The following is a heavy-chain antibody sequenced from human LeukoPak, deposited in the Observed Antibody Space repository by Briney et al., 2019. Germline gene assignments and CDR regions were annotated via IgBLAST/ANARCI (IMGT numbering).Heavy chain of an antibody. V-gene: IGHV3-64D*06. D-gene: IGHD1-1*01. CDR2: ISPNGGTT. CDR3: VPKGNEGY. Sequence: GGSLRLSCSASGFIFSSYAMHWVRQAPGKGLEYVSAISPNGGTTYYADSVKGRFSISRDNSKNVLYLQMGSLRPEDTAVYYCVPKGNEGYWGQGTLVTVSS. J-gene: IGHJ4*02. CDR1: GFIFSSYA.